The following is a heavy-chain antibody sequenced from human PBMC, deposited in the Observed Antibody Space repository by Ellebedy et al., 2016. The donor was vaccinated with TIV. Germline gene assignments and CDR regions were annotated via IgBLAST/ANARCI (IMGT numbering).Heavy chain of an antibody. J-gene: IGHJ4*02. D-gene: IGHD1-1*01. CDR1: GGSISGSNSY. Sequence: MPSETLSLTFTVSGGSISGSNSYWCWVRQPPGKGLERLGHIFDSGNAFYNPYLKSRVTISVDTSNNHFSLKLSSVGAADTAVYYWARRNWNGPFDHWGQGTLVTVSS. CDR2: IFDSGNA. V-gene: IGHV4-39*02. CDR3: ARRNWNGPFDH.